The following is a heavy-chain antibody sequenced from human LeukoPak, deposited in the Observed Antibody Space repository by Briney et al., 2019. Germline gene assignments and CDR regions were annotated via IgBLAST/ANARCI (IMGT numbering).Heavy chain of an antibody. D-gene: IGHD5-12*01. CDR2: VDPEGGET. Sequence: ASVKVSCKVSGYTFTDYYMHWVQQAPGKGLEWMGLVDPEGGETIYAEKFQGRVTITADTSTDTAYMELSSLRSEDTAVYYCATVLRGYGFGYWGQGTLVTVSS. J-gene: IGHJ4*02. V-gene: IGHV1-69-2*01. CDR1: GYTFTDYY. CDR3: ATVLRGYGFGY.